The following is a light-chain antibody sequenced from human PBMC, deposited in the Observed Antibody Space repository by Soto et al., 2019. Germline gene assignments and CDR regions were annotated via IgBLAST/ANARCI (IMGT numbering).Light chain of an antibody. CDR1: QSISNW. Sequence: DIQMTQSPSTLSASVGDRVTITCRASQSISNWLAWYQQKPGKAPKLLIYGASTLQSGVPSRFSGSGSGTEFTLTISSLQPDDFATYYCQQYDIYSRTFGQGTKV. V-gene: IGKV1-5*01. CDR3: QQYDIYSRT. CDR2: GAS. J-gene: IGKJ1*01.